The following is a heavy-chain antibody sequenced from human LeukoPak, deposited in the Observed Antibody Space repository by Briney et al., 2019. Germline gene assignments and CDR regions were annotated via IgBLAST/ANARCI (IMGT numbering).Heavy chain of an antibody. Sequence: TGGSLRLSCAASGFTFSSYGMHWVRQAPGKGLEWVAVISYDGSNKYYADSVKGRFTISRDNSKNTQYLQMNSLRAEDTAVYYCAKVKRFDDFWSGHLDYWGQGTLVTVSS. CDR1: GFTFSSYG. D-gene: IGHD3-3*01. V-gene: IGHV3-30*18. J-gene: IGHJ4*02. CDR3: AKVKRFDDFWSGHLDY. CDR2: ISYDGSNK.